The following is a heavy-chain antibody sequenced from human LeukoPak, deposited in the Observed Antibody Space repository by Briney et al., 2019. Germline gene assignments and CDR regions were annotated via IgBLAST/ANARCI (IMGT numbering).Heavy chain of an antibody. CDR1: GGSISSSSYY. CDR3: ARNLAYGDEFYFEY. Sequence: SETLSLTCTVSGGSISSSSYYWGWIRQPPGKGLEWIGSIYYSGSTYYNPSLKSRVTISVDTSKNQFSLNLRSVTAADTAVYYCARNLAYGDEFYFEYWGQGTLVTVSS. D-gene: IGHD4-17*01. V-gene: IGHV4-39*07. J-gene: IGHJ4*02. CDR2: IYYSGST.